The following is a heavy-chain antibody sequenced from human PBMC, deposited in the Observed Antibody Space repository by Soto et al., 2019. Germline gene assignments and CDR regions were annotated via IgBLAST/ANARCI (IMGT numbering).Heavy chain of an antibody. CDR2: ISGSGDNT. Sequence: EVQLLESGGGLVQPGGSLRLSCAASGFSFDDYAMTWVRQAAGKGLEWVSAISGSGDNTYYADSGKGRFTISRDNSKNTLYLQLISLKAADKALYYGAKGYYSGYDLAYFDYWGQGTLVTVSS. CDR1: GFSFDDYA. V-gene: IGHV3-23*01. D-gene: IGHD5-12*01. CDR3: AKGYYSGYDLAYFDY. J-gene: IGHJ4*02.